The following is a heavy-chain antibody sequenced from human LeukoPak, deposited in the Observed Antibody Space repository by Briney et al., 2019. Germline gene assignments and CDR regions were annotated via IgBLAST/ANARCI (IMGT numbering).Heavy chain of an antibody. Sequence: GGSLRLSCAASGFTFGDFPMTCVRQAPGKGLEWVGYIRAKAYGGTTEYAAYVKGRFDISRDDSKRIAYLQMNRLRTDDTAVYYCTRGSGRFEFWGQGALLTVSS. CDR1: GFTFGDFP. V-gene: IGHV3-49*04. CDR3: TRGSGRFEF. D-gene: IGHD2-15*01. J-gene: IGHJ4*02. CDR2: IRAKAYGGTT.